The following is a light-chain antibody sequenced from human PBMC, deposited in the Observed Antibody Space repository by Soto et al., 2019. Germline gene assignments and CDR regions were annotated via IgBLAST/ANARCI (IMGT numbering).Light chain of an antibody. CDR2: SNN. J-gene: IGLJ1*01. Sequence: QSVLTQPPSASGTPGQRVTISCSGSSSNIGSNTVNWYQQLPGTAPKLLIYSNNQRPSGVPDRFSGSKSGTSASLAISGLQSEDEADYCCAAWDDSLNRYVFGTGTKVTVL. CDR3: AAWDDSLNRYV. CDR1: SSNIGSNT. V-gene: IGLV1-44*01.